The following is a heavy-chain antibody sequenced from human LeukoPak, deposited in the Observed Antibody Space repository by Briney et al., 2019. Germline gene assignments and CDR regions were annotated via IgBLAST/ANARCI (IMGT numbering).Heavy chain of an antibody. CDR1: GGTFSSYA. J-gene: IGHJ4*02. V-gene: IGHV1-69*13. CDR3: ARGVISQYYFDY. D-gene: IGHD3-10*01. Sequence: GAPVKVSCKASGGTFSSYAISWVRQAPGQGLEWMGGIIPIFGTANYAQKFQGRVTITADESTSTAYMELSSLRSEDTAVYYCARGVISQYYFDYWGQGTLVTVSS. CDR2: IIPIFGTA.